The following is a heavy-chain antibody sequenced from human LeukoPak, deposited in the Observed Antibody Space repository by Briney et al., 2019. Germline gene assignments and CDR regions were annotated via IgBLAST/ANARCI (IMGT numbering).Heavy chain of an antibody. CDR1: GGSISSYY. J-gene: IGHJ3*02. CDR3: ARDTVGATFPGAFDI. V-gene: IGHV4-59*12. D-gene: IGHD1-26*01. CDR2: IYYSGYT. Sequence: PSETLSLTCTVSGGSISSYYWSWIRQPPGKGLKWIGNIYYSGYTTYSPSLRSRVTISVDTSKNQFSLKLSSVTAADTAVYYCARDTVGATFPGAFDIWGQGTMVTVSS.